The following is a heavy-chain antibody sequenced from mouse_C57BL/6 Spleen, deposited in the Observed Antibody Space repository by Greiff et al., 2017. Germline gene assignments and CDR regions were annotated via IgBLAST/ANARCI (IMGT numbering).Heavy chain of an antibody. CDR3: ARIYDGYGYFDV. J-gene: IGHJ1*03. CDR2: IDPNSGGT. D-gene: IGHD2-3*01. CDR1: GYTFTSYW. Sequence: VQLQQPGAELVKPGASVKLSCKASGYTFTSYWMHWVKQTPGRGLEWIGRIDPNSGGTTYNEKFKGKATLTVDKPSSTAYMKLSSLKSEDSAVYYCARIYDGYGYFDVWGTGTTVTVSS. V-gene: IGHV1-72*01.